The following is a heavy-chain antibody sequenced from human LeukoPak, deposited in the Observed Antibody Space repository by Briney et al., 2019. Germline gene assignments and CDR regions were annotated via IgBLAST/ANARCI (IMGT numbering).Heavy chain of an antibody. CDR2: IKQDGSEK. V-gene: IGHV3-7*03. D-gene: IGHD5-18*01. J-gene: IGHJ4*02. CDR3: AKGVDTAENYFDY. Sequence: GGSLRLSCAASGFTFSSYWMSWVRQAPGKGLEWVANIKQDGSEKYYVDSVKGRFTISRDNAKNSLYLQMNSLRAEDTAVYYCAKGVDTAENYFDYWGQGTLVTVSS. CDR1: GFTFSSYW.